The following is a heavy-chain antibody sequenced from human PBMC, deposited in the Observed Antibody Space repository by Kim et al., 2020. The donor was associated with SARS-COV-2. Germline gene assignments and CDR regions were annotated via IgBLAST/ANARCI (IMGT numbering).Heavy chain of an antibody. D-gene: IGHD1-1*01. J-gene: IGHJ6*02. CDR2: ISWNSGSI. CDR3: AKDMEHNWNEGDYYYGMDV. Sequence: GGSLRLSCAASGFTFDDYAMHWVRQAPGKGLEWVSGISWNSGSIGYADSVKGQFTISRDNAKNSLYLQMNSLRAEDTALYYCAKDMEHNWNEGDYYYGMDVWGQGTTVTVSS. V-gene: IGHV3-9*01. CDR1: GFTFDDYA.